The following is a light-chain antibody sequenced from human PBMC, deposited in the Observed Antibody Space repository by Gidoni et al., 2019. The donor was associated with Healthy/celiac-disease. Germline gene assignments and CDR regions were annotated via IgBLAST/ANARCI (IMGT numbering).Light chain of an antibody. J-gene: IGLJ1*01. V-gene: IGLV1-40*01. CDR3: QSYDSSLSGLYV. CDR2: GNS. CDR1: SSNIGAGYD. Sequence: QSVLTQPPSVSGAPGQRVTISCTGSSSNIGAGYDVNWYQQLPGTDPKLLIYGNSNRPSGVPDRFSGSKSGTSASLAITGLQAEDEADYYCQSYDSSLSGLYVFGTGTKVTV.